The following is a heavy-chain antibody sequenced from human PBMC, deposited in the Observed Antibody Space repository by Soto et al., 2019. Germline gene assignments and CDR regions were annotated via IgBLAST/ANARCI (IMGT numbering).Heavy chain of an antibody. CDR3: TTGGRGSFSALY. J-gene: IGHJ4*02. D-gene: IGHD1-26*01. CDR1: GFTFSNAW. V-gene: IGHV3-15*01. Sequence: GSLRLSCAASGFTFSNAWMNWVRQAPGKGLEWVGHIKTNTDGGTTDYAAPVKGRFTISRDDSKNTLYLQMNSLKTEDTAVYYCTTGGRGSFSALYWGQGTLVTVSS. CDR2: IKTNTDGGTT.